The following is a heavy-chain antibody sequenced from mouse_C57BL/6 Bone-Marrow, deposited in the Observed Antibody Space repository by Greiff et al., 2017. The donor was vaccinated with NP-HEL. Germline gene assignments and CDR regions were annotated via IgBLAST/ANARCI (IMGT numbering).Heavy chain of an antibody. J-gene: IGHJ2*01. Sequence: QVQLKESGPGLVAPSQCLSITCTVSGFSLTSYGVHWVRQPPGKGLEWLVVIWSDGSTTYNSALKSRLSISKDNSKSQVFLKMNSLQTDDTAMYYCARHYYGSSYYFDYWGQGTTLTVSS. CDR1: GFSLTSYG. D-gene: IGHD1-1*01. V-gene: IGHV2-6-1*01. CDR3: ARHYYGSSYYFDY. CDR2: IWSDGST.